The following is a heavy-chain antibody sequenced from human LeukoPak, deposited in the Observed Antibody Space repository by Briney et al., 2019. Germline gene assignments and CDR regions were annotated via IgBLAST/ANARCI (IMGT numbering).Heavy chain of an antibody. D-gene: IGHD3-16*01. J-gene: IGHJ2*01. Sequence: GGSLRLSCAASGFTFSSYAMHWVRQAPGKGLEWVAVISYDGSNKYYADSVKGRFAISRDNSKNTLYLQMNSLRAEDTAVYYCARDRGGDGNWYFDLWGRGTLVTVSS. V-gene: IGHV3-30*09. CDR3: ARDRGGDGNWYFDL. CDR1: GFTFSSYA. CDR2: ISYDGSNK.